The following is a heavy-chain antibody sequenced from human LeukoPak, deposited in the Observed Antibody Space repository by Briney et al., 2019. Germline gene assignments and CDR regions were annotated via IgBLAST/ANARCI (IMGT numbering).Heavy chain of an antibody. D-gene: IGHD6-19*01. Sequence: SGTLSLTCDVSGASISRGSWWSWVRQPPGKGLEWIGEFSHSGITNFNPSLKSRVTISVDKSRNQFSLNLISVTAADTAVYYCTKATQWLAFDYWGRGTLVTVSS. CDR3: TKATQWLAFDY. CDR1: GASISRGSW. J-gene: IGHJ4*02. V-gene: IGHV4-4*02. CDR2: FSHSGIT.